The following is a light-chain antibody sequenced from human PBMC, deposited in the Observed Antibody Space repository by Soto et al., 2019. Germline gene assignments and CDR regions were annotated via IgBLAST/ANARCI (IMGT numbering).Light chain of an antibody. J-gene: IGLJ1*01. CDR3: SSFTTTYFYV. Sequence: QSALTQPASVSGSPGQSITISCTGTSSDVGGYNYASWYQQHSGKAPKLIIYGVYHRPSGVSTRFSASKSAYTASLTISGLQAEDEADYYCSSFTTTYFYVFGPGTKVTVL. V-gene: IGLV2-14*01. CDR1: SSDVGGYNY. CDR2: GVY.